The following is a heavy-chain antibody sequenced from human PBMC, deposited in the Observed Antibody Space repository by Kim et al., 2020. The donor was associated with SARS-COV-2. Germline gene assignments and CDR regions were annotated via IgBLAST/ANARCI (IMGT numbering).Heavy chain of an antibody. CDR3: ARFQIAAAGFDY. V-gene: IGHV4-34*01. J-gene: IGHJ4*02. Sequence: YNPSLKSRVTIAVDASKNQFSLTLSSVTAADTAVYYWARFQIAAAGFDYWGQGTLVTVSS. D-gene: IGHD6-13*01.